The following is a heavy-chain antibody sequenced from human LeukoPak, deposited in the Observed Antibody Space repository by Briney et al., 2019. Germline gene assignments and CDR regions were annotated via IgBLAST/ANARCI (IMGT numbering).Heavy chain of an antibody. Sequence: PGGSLRLSCAASGFTFSNAWMSWVRQAPGKGLEWVGRIKGKSDGETTDYAAPVKGRFTISRDDSKSIAYLQMNSLKTEDTAVYYCTRAHEITIFGVVINGYGMDVWGQGTTVTVSS. CDR3: TRAHEITIFGVVINGYGMDV. CDR2: IKGKSDGETT. D-gene: IGHD3-3*01. V-gene: IGHV3-15*01. J-gene: IGHJ6*02. CDR1: GFTFSNAW.